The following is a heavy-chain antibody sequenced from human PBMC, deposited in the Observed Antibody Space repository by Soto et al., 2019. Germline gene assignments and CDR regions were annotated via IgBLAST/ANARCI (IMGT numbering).Heavy chain of an antibody. CDR2: IYYSGTT. J-gene: IGHJ3*02. CDR3: ARHYCTTTTCKAFDI. Sequence: QVQLQESGPGLVKPSETLSLTCTVSGGSISPYYWSWVRQPPGKGPECSGWIYYSGTTNYNPSLKSRVTILVDPSKNQCSLQLSSVTAAYTAVYYCARHYCTTTTCKAFDIWGQGTMVTVSS. V-gene: IGHV4-59*01. D-gene: IGHD2-2*01. CDR1: GGSISPYY.